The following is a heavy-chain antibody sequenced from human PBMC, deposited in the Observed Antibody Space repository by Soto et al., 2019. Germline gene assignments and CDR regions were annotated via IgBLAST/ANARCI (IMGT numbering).Heavy chain of an antibody. Sequence: QVQLVEFGGGVVQPGRSLRLSCAASGFTFSRYGLHWVRQAPVKWREWVALISYDGSTRYYADSVKGRFTISRDNSKNTLYLQMNSLKTEDTAVYYCTRGPQWDLFDTTPDYWGQGTLVTVSS. V-gene: IGHV3-30-3*01. D-gene: IGHD3-10*01. CDR2: ISYDGSTR. CDR3: TRGPQWDLFDTTPDY. CDR1: GFTFSRYG. J-gene: IGHJ4*02.